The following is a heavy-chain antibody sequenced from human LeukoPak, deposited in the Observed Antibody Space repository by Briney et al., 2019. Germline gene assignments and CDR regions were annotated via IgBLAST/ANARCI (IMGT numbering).Heavy chain of an antibody. J-gene: IGHJ4*02. CDR3: AKDSRVGEQYFDY. CDR2: IWYDGSNK. D-gene: IGHD3-10*01. V-gene: IGHV3-33*06. Sequence: GGSLRLSCAASGFTFSSYGMHWVRQAPGKGLEWVAVIWYDGSNKYYADSVKGRFALSRDHSRNTVYLHLNNLRVEDTAVYYCAKDSRVGEQYFDYWGQGTLVTVSS. CDR1: GFTFSSYG.